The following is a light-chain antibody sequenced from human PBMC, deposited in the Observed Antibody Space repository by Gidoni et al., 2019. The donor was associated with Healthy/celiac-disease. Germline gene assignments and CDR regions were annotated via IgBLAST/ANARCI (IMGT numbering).Light chain of an antibody. CDR1: QSVSSSY. CDR2: GAS. CDR3: QQYGSSPWT. V-gene: IGKV3-20*01. Sequence: DIGLTQSPGTLSLSPGERATLSCRPSQSVSSSYLAWYQQKPGQAPRLLIYGASSRATGIPDRFSGSGSGTDFTLTISRLEPEDFAVYYCQQYGSSPWTFGPGTKVEIK. J-gene: IGKJ1*01.